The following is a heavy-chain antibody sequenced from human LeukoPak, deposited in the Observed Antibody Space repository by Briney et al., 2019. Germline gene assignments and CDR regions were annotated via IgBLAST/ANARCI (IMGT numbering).Heavy chain of an antibody. CDR1: GFTFSSYG. Sequence: GGSLRLSCAAPGFTFSSYGMHWVRQAPGKGLEWVAFIRYDGSDKYYADSVKGRFTISRDNSKNTLYLQMNSLRAEDTAVYYCARPAGYDFAFDIWGQGTMVTVSS. CDR3: ARPAGYDFAFDI. CDR2: IRYDGSDK. J-gene: IGHJ3*02. D-gene: IGHD5-12*01. V-gene: IGHV3-30*02.